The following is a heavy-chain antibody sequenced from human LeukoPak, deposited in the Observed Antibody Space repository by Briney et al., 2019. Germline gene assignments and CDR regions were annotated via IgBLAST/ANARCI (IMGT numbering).Heavy chain of an antibody. V-gene: IGHV3-7*01. Sequence: GGSLRLSCAASGFTFSSYWVSWVRQAPGKGLEWVANIKQDGSEKYYVDSVKGRFAISRDNAKNSLYLQMNSLRAEDAAVYYCARVWEMATIFDWGQGTLVTVSS. D-gene: IGHD5-12*01. CDR1: GFTFSSYW. CDR2: IKQDGSEK. CDR3: ARVWEMATIFD. J-gene: IGHJ4*02.